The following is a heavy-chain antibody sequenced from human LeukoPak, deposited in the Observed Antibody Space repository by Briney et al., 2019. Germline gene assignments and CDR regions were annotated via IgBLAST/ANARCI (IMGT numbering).Heavy chain of an antibody. CDR3: AGDKTTGGWYEFDY. J-gene: IGHJ4*02. CDR2: ISSSSSYI. CDR1: GFTFTTFW. D-gene: IGHD6-19*01. V-gene: IGHV3-21*04. Sequence: GGSLRLSCATSGFTFTTFWMHWVRQAPGKGLEWVSSISSSSSYIYYADPVKGRFTISRDTSKNTVSLQMNSLRAEDTAAYYCAGDKTTGGWYEFDYWGQGTLVTVSS.